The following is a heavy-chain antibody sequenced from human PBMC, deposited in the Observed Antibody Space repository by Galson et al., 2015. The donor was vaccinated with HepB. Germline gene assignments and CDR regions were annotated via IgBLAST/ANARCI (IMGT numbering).Heavy chain of an antibody. CDR3: AKQGTMVRGKHYYYYMDV. D-gene: IGHD3-10*01. J-gene: IGHJ6*03. V-gene: IGHV3-30*18. CDR2: ISYDGSNK. Sequence: SLRLSCAASGFTFSSYGMHWVRQAPGKGLEWVAVISYDGSNKYYADSVKGRFTISRDNSKNTLYLQMNSLRAEDTAVYYCAKQGTMVRGKHYYYYMDVWGKGTTVTVSS. CDR1: GFTFSSYG.